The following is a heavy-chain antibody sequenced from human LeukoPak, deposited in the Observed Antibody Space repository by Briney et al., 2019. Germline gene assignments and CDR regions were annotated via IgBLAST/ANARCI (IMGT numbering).Heavy chain of an antibody. CDR3: AIDEYYYDSSGYYYGEDY. J-gene: IGHJ4*02. Sequence: EASVKVSCKASGYTFTSYDINWVRQATGQGLEWMGWMNPNSGNTGYAQKFRGRVTMTRNTSISTAYMELSSLRSEDTAVYYCAIDEYYYDSSGYYYGEDYWGQGTLVTVSS. CDR1: GYTFTSYD. CDR2: MNPNSGNT. V-gene: IGHV1-8*01. D-gene: IGHD3-22*01.